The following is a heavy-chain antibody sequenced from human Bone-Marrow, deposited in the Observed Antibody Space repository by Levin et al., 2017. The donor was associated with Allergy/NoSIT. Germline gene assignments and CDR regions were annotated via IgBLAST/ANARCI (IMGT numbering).Heavy chain of an antibody. CDR2: IDWDDDI. V-gene: IGHV2-70*04. CDR1: GFSLSTSGMR. J-gene: IGHJ4*02. D-gene: IGHD6-19*01. Sequence: QTLSLTCTFSGFSLSTSGMRVNWIRQAPGKALEWLARIDWDDDIFYNTSLRTRLTISKDTSKNQVVLTMTNMDPADTATYYCARMRVDASGLLDYWGQGTLVTVSS. CDR3: ARMRVDASGLLDY.